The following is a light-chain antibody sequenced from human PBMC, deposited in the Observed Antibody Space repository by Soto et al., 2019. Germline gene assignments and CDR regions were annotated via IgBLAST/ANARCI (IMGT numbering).Light chain of an antibody. CDR1: GSDIGNYNY. CDR2: EVS. V-gene: IGLV2-14*01. J-gene: IGLJ7*01. Sequence: QSALTQPASVSGSPGQSITISCTGTGSDIGNYNYVSWYQQHPGKAPKTIIYEVSHRPSGISGRFSGSKSGNTASLTISGLQADDEADYYCSSYATNRDVRFGGGTQLTVL. CDR3: SSYATNRDVR.